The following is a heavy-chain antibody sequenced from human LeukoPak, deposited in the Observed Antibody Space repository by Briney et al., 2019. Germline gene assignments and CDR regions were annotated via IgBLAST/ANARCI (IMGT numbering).Heavy chain of an antibody. Sequence: GGSLRLSCAASGFTFSSYAMHWVRQAPGKRLEWVAVISYDGSNKYYADSVKGRFTISRDNSKNTLYLQMNSLRAEDMAVYYCARENGGWYKDRDWYFDLWGRGTLVTVSS. CDR2: ISYDGSNK. V-gene: IGHV3-30*04. D-gene: IGHD6-19*01. J-gene: IGHJ2*01. CDR1: GFTFSSYA. CDR3: ARENGGWYKDRDWYFDL.